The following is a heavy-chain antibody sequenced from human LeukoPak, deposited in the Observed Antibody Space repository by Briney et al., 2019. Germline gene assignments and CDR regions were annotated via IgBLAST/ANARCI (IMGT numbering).Heavy chain of an antibody. D-gene: IGHD2-2*01. CDR2: IYTSGST. V-gene: IGHV4-4*07. J-gene: IGHJ6*03. Sequence: SETLSLTCTVSGGSISSYYWSWIRQPAGKGLEWIARIYTSGSTNYNPSLKSRVSMSVDTSKNQFSLKLSSVTAADTAVYYCARDRLPGGGRERYCSSTSCSAYYYMDVWGKGTTVTVSS. CDR1: GGSISSYY. CDR3: ARDRLPGGGRERYCSSTSCSAYYYMDV.